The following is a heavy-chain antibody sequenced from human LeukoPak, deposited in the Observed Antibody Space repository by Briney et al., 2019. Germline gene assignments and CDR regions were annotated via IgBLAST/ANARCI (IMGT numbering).Heavy chain of an antibody. CDR2: IYSSGSK. CDR3: ARAPRAVAYWFDY. J-gene: IGHJ4*02. D-gene: IGHD6-19*01. Sequence: GGSLRLSCAASGFAVSNNYMTWVRQAPGKGLECVSIIYSSGSKYYAASVKGRFTISRNNSKNTVNLQMNSLRAEERAVYYCARAPRAVAYWFDYWGQGTLVTVSS. CDR1: GFAVSNNY. V-gene: IGHV3-66*01.